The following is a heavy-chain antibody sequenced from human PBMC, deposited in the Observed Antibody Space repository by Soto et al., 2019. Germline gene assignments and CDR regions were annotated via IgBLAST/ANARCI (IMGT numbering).Heavy chain of an antibody. CDR2: INTYNGNR. D-gene: IGHD3-22*01. CDR3: ARDRLRGYDSSGFYS. V-gene: IGHV1-18*01. CDR1: GYSFSSYG. J-gene: IGHJ4*02. Sequence: QVQLVQSGAELRKPGASVKVSCKASGYSFSSYGINSVRQAPGQGLEWMGWINTYNGNRNYAQKFEDRVTMTTATSTNTVNMELRSLKSDDTAIYYCARDRLRGYDSSGFYSWGQGTRVTVSS.